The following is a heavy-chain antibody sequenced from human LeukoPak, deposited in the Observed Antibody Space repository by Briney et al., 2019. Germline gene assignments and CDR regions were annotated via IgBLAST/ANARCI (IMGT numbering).Heavy chain of an antibody. J-gene: IGHJ5*02. CDR3: ARHCARGILLWFGESPNWFDP. D-gene: IGHD3-10*01. Sequence: SETLSLTCAVYGGSFSGYYWSWIRQPPGKGLEWIGEINHSGSTNYNPSLKSRVTISVDTSKNQFSLKLSSVTAADTAVYYCARHCARGILLWFGESPNWFDPWGQGTLVTVSS. CDR2: INHSGST. V-gene: IGHV4-34*01. CDR1: GGSFSGYY.